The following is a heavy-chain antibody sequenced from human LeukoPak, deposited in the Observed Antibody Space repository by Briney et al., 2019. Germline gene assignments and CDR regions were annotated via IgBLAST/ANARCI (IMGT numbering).Heavy chain of an antibody. CDR1: GFTVSSNY. Sequence: PGGSLRLSCAASGFTVSSNYRSWVRQAPGKGLEWVSVIYSGGSTYYADSVKGRFTISRDNSKNTLYLQMNSLRAEDTAVYYCARDGSPYYYDSSGYHTWGQGTLVTVSS. D-gene: IGHD3-22*01. J-gene: IGHJ5*02. CDR2: IYSGGST. CDR3: ARDGSPYYYDSSGYHT. V-gene: IGHV3-53*01.